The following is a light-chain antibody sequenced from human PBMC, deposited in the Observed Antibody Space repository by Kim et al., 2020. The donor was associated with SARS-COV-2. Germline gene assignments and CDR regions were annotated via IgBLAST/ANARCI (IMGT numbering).Light chain of an antibody. CDR1: QGISSW. CDR3: QQANSFPCT. CDR2: AAS. J-gene: IGKJ5*01. V-gene: IGKV1-12*02. Sequence: AAVGDRVSVTCRASQGISSWLAWYQQKPGKAPKLLIYAASSLQSGVPSRFSGSGSGTDFTLTISSLQPEDFATGNSQQANSFPCTFGQGTRLEIK.